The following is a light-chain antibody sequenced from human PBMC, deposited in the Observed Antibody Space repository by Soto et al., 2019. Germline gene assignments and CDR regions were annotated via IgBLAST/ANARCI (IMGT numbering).Light chain of an antibody. CDR1: SSNIGSNS. Sequence: QSVLTQPPSASGTPGQRVTISCSGSSSNIGSNSVNWYQQLPGAAPKLLIYSNNQRPSGVPDRFSGSKSGTSASLAISGLQSEDEADYYCAAWDDSLNGRAVLGNGTKVTVL. CDR2: SNN. V-gene: IGLV1-44*01. CDR3: AAWDDSLNGRAV. J-gene: IGLJ1*01.